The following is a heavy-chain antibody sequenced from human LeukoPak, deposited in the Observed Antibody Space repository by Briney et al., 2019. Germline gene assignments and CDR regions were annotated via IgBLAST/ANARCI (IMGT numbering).Heavy chain of an antibody. J-gene: IGHJ5*02. Sequence: ASVKVSCKASGYTFTSYGISWVRQAPGQGLEWMGWISAYNGNTNYAQKLQGRVTMTTDTSTSTAYMELRSLRSDDTAVYYCAREGYCSGGSCYSSYNNWFDPWGQGTLVTVSS. D-gene: IGHD2-15*01. CDR3: AREGYCSGGSCYSSYNNWFDP. CDR2: ISAYNGNT. CDR1: GYTFTSYG. V-gene: IGHV1-18*01.